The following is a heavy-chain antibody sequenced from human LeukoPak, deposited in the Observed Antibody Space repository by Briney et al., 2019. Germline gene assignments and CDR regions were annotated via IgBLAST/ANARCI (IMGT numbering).Heavy chain of an antibody. Sequence: GGSLRLSCAASGFTFSSYSMNWVRQAPGKGLEWVSYISSSSSTIYYADSVKGRFTISRDNAKNSLYLQMNSLRAEDTAVYYCARASFYYYYYMDVWGKETTVTVSS. D-gene: IGHD3-16*02. V-gene: IGHV3-48*01. CDR2: ISSSSSTI. CDR1: GFTFSSYS. J-gene: IGHJ6*03. CDR3: ARASFYYYYYMDV.